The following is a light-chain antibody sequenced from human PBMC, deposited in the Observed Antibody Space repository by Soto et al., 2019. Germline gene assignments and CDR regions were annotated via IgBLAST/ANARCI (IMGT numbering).Light chain of an antibody. J-gene: IGKJ2*01. CDR3: QQYNNWPHS. Sequence: IVMTQSPATLSVSPGERATLSCRASQTVDSNLAWYQQKPGQAPRLLVYGASTTATGIPARFSGSGSGTEFTLTISSLQSEDFAVYYCQQYNNWPHSFGQGTNLESK. V-gene: IGKV3-15*01. CDR2: GAS. CDR1: QTVDSN.